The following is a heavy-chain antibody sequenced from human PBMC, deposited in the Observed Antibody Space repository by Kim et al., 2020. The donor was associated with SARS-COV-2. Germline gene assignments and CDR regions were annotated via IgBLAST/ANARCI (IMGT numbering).Heavy chain of an antibody. D-gene: IGHD6-19*01. CDR3: ASGRYGIAVAAYWYFDL. J-gene: IGHJ2*01. CDR1: GGTFSSYA. Sequence: SVKVSCKASGGTFSSYAISWVRQAPGQGLEWMGGIIPIFGTANYAQKFQGRVTITADESTSTAYMELSSLRSEDTAVYYCASGRYGIAVAAYWYFDLWGRGTLVTVSS. V-gene: IGHV1-69*13. CDR2: IIPIFGTA.